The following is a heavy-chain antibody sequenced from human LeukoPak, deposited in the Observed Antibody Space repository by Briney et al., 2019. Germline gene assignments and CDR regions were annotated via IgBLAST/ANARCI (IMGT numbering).Heavy chain of an antibody. D-gene: IGHD1-26*01. CDR1: GYTFTSYA. V-gene: IGHV1-3*01. CDR3: ARTSSKLSGSYDY. Sequence: ASVNVSCKASGYTFTSYAIHWVRQAPGQRLEWMGWISAGNGNTKYSQNFQGRVTFISNTSATTAFMELSSLRSEDAAVYYCARTSSKLSGSYDYWGQGTLVTVSS. J-gene: IGHJ4*02. CDR2: ISAGNGNT.